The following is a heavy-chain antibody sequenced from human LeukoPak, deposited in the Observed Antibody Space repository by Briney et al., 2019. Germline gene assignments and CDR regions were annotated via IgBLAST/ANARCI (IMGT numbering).Heavy chain of an antibody. D-gene: IGHD3-22*01. CDR1: GFTVSSNY. CDR3: ARDHSKKYYDSSGTSHDY. J-gene: IGHJ4*02. CDR2: IYSGGST. Sequence: GGSLRLSCAASGFTVSSNYMSWVRQAPGKGLEWVSVIYSGGSTYYADSVKGRLTISRDNSKNTLYLQMNSLRAEDTAVYYCARDHSKKYYDSSGTSHDYWGQGTLVTVSS. V-gene: IGHV3-53*01.